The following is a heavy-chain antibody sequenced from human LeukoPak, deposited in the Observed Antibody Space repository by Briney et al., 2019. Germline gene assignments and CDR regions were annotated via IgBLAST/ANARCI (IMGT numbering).Heavy chain of an antibody. J-gene: IGHJ4*02. Sequence: PGGSLRLSCAASGFTFSNARMSWVRQAPGKGLEWVGRIKSKTDGGTTDYAAPVKGRFTIPRDDSKNTLYLQMNSLKTEDTAVYYCTTGLLAAAGTVVDYWGQGTLVTVSS. CDR3: TTGLLAAAGTVVDY. CDR1: GFTFSNAR. CDR2: IKSKTDGGTT. V-gene: IGHV3-15*01. D-gene: IGHD6-13*01.